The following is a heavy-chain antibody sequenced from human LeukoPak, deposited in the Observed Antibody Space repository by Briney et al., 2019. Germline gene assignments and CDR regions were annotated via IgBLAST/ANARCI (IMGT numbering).Heavy chain of an antibody. J-gene: IGHJ4*02. CDR2: IKEDGSEK. CDR3: ARDHNYGSDY. D-gene: IGHD5-18*01. V-gene: IGHV3-7*03. Sequence: GGSLRLSCAASGFTFRSYWMSWVRQAPGKGLEWVASIKEDGSEKYYVDPVKGRFTISRDSAKNSLYLQMNSLRVEDTAVYYCARDHNYGSDYWGQGTLVTVSS. CDR1: GFTFRSYW.